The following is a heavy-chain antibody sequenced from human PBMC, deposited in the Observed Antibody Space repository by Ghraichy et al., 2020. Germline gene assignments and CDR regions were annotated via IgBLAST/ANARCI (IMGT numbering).Heavy chain of an antibody. CDR1: GFTFSDYA. J-gene: IGHJ4*02. Sequence: LSLTCAASGFTFSDYAMTWVRQAPGKGLEWVSGISGTSATIYYADSVKGRFTISRDNSKNMLYLQLNSLRAEDTAMYYCGKDQRWETPHYCDYWGQGTLVTVSS. V-gene: IGHV3-23*01. D-gene: IGHD1-26*01. CDR3: GKDQRWETPHYCDY. CDR2: ISGTSATI.